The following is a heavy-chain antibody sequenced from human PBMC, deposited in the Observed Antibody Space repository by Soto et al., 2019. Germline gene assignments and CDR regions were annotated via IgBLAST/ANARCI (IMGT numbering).Heavy chain of an antibody. V-gene: IGHV3-48*02. CDR1: GFTFSSYS. Sequence: PGGSLRLSCVASGFTFSSYSMNWVRQAPGKGLEWISYISSSSGPIYYADSVKGRFTISRDNAKNSLYLQMNSLTEEDTAVYYCASDPDSSSWPTVDYWGQGTLVTVSS. CDR3: ASDPDSSSWPTVDY. D-gene: IGHD6-13*01. CDR2: ISSSSGPI. J-gene: IGHJ4*02.